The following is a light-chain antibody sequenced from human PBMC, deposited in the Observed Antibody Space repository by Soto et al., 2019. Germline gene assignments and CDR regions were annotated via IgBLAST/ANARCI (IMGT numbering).Light chain of an antibody. J-gene: IGLJ2*01. CDR1: SSDVGGYNY. V-gene: IGLV2-11*01. Sequence: QSALTQPRSVSGSPGQSVTISCTGTSSDVGGYNYVSWYQQHPGKAPKLMIYDVSKRPSGVPDRFSGSKSGNTASLTISGLQAEDEADYYCCSYAGSSLFGGGTKL. CDR2: DVS. CDR3: CSYAGSSL.